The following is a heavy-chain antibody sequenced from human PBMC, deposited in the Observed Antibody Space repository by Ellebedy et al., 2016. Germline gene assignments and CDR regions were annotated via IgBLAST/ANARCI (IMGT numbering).Heavy chain of an antibody. CDR2: ISDAGGST. Sequence: GGSLRLXXAASGFTFSSYAMTWVRQAPGKGLEWVSAISDAGGSTYYADSVKGRFTISRDNARNMVYLQMNSLRVEDTAIYYCVRDRITFFDSWGQGTLVTVSS. J-gene: IGHJ4*02. D-gene: IGHD3-3*02. CDR3: VRDRITFFDS. V-gene: IGHV3-23*01. CDR1: GFTFSSYA.